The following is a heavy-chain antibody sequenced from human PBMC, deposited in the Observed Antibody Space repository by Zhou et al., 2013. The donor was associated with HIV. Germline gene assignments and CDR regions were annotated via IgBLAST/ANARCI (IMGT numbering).Heavy chain of an antibody. CDR1: GYIFVNYH. J-gene: IGHJ4*01. CDR3: CRESNASGRGRSMDH. V-gene: IGHV1-2*02. Sequence: QVHLEQPGSVVRRPGASLTLSCTASGYIFVNYHIHWLRQAPGQRLELLGTIDPVGGATSYAQKFRGRLVLTRDIGSNTVTLLLNHLRSDDSAVYLLCRESNASGRGRSMDHWGGGSRVIVS. CDR2: IDPVGGAT. D-gene: IGHD2-21*01.